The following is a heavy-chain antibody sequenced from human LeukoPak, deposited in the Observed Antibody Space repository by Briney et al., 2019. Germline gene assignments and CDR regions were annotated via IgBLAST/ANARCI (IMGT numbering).Heavy chain of an antibody. Sequence: SGGSLRLSCAASGFTFSSYWMSWVRQAPGKGLEWVAFIRYDGSNKYYADSVKGRFTISRDNSKNTLYLQMNSLRAEDTAVYYCAKESYYDFWSGYSYYFDYWGQGTLVTVSS. CDR3: AKESYYDFWSGYSYYFDY. J-gene: IGHJ4*02. V-gene: IGHV3-30*02. CDR2: IRYDGSNK. D-gene: IGHD3-3*01. CDR1: GFTFSSYW.